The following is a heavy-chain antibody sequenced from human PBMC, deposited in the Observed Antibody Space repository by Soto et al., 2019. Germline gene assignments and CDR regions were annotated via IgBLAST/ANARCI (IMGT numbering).Heavy chain of an antibody. V-gene: IGHV3-49*03. CDR2: IRSKAYGGTT. CDR1: GFTFGDYA. CDR3: TRMDGRFYFDY. Sequence: GGSLKLSCTASGFTFGDYAMSWFRQAPGKGLEWVSFIRSKAYGGTTEYAASVKGRFTISRDDSKSIAYLQMNSLKTEDTAVYYCTRMDGRFYFDYWGQGTLVTVSS. J-gene: IGHJ4*02.